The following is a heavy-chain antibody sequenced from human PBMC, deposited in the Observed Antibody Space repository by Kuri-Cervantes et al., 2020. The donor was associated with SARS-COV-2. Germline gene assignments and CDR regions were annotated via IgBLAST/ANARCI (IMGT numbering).Heavy chain of an antibody. CDR3: ATDLLSCARWCMDV. Sequence: ASVKVSCKASGGTFSSYAISWVRQAPGQGLEWMGGFDPEDGETIYAQKFQGRVTMTEDTSTDTAYMELSSLRSEDTAVYYCATDLLSCARWCMDVWGKGTTVTVSS. CDR1: GGTFSSYA. CDR2: FDPEDGET. V-gene: IGHV1-24*01. D-gene: IGHD2-21*01. J-gene: IGHJ6*03.